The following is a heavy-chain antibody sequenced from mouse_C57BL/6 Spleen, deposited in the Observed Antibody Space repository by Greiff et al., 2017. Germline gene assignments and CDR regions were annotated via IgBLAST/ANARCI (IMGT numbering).Heavy chain of an antibody. CDR1: GFTFSSYA. D-gene: IGHD1-1*01. V-gene: IGHV5-4*01. Sequence: EVKLVESGGGLVKPGGSLKLSCAASGFTFSSYAMSWVRQPPEKRLEWVATLSDGGSYTYYPDNVKGRFTISRDNAKNNLYLQMSHLKSEDTAMYYGARDGREGGYYGYFDYWGQGTTLTVSS. CDR3: ARDGREGGYYGYFDY. CDR2: LSDGGSYT. J-gene: IGHJ2*01.